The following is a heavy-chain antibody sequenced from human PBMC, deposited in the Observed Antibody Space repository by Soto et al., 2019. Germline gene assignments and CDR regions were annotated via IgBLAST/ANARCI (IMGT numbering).Heavy chain of an antibody. J-gene: IGHJ4*02. V-gene: IGHV4-4*07. CDR1: SGPVSPYY. CDR2: IFVNGNT. CDR3: ARSGGSYNFDS. Sequence: TLALTCTAASGPVSPYYWSWIRQPAGKGLEWIGRIFVNGNTNYNPSLRSRVTISVDTSKGQFSLNLTSVTAADTAVYFCARSGGSYNFDSWGQGILVTVSS. D-gene: IGHD1-1*01.